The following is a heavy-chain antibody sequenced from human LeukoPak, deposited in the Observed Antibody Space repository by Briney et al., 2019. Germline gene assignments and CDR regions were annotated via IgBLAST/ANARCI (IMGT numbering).Heavy chain of an antibody. D-gene: IGHD5-18*01. Sequence: PGGSLRLSCAASGFTFSSYAMSWVRQAPGKGLEWVSAISGSGGSTYYADSVQGRFTISRDNSKNTLYLQMNSLRAEDTAVYYCARVPASGYSYGLYYFDYWGQGTLVTVSS. CDR1: GFTFSSYA. J-gene: IGHJ4*02. CDR2: ISGSGGST. CDR3: ARVPASGYSYGLYYFDY. V-gene: IGHV3-23*01.